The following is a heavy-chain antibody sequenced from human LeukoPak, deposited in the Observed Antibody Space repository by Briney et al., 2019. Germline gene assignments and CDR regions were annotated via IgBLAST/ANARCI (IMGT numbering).Heavy chain of an antibody. CDR3: ARTPQLAY. V-gene: IGHV3-53*01. CDR1: GFTFSSYW. CDR2: IYSGGST. Sequence: PGGSLRLSCAASGFTFSSYWMSWVRQAPGKGLEWVSIIYSGGSTYYADSVKGRFTISRDNSKNTLYLQMNSLRAEDTAMYYCARTPQLAYWGQGTLVTVSS. J-gene: IGHJ4*02. D-gene: IGHD3-10*01.